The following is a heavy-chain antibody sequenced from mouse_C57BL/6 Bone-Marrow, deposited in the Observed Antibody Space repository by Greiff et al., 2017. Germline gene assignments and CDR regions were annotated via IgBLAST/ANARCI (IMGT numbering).Heavy chain of an antibody. CDR1: GFTFSDYY. Sequence: EVQLVESEGGLVQPGSSMKLSCTASGFTFSDYYMAWVRQVPEKGLEWVANINYDGSSTYYLASLKSRFIISRDNAKNILYLQMSSLKSEDTATYYCARVYDGYFAWFAYWGQGTLVTVSA. CDR3: ARVYDGYFAWFAY. J-gene: IGHJ3*01. CDR2: INYDGSST. V-gene: IGHV5-16*01. D-gene: IGHD2-3*01.